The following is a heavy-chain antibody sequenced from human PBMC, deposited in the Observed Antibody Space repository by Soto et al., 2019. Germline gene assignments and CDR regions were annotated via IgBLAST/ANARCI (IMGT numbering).Heavy chain of an antibody. J-gene: IGHJ4*02. D-gene: IGHD3-22*01. V-gene: IGHV3-30*18. CDR2: ISYDGSNK. CDR1: GFTFSSYG. Sequence: PGGSLRLSCAASGFTFSSYGMHWVRQAPGKGLEWVAIISYDGSNKYYADSVKGRFTISRDNSKNTLYLQMNSLRAEDTAVYYCAKDRQYYYDSSFDYWGQGTLVTVSS. CDR3: AKDRQYYYDSSFDY.